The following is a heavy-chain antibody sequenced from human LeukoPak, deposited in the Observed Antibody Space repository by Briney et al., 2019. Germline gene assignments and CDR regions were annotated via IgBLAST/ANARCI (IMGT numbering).Heavy chain of an antibody. CDR1: GFTFSSYA. CDR3: AKDRRVGAIADY. V-gene: IGHV3-23*01. CDR2: ISGSGGST. D-gene: IGHD1-26*01. Sequence: HPGGSLRLPCAASGFTFSSYAMSWVRQAPGKGLEWVSAISGSGGSTYYADSVKGRFTISRDNSKNTLYLQMNSLRAEDTAVYFCAKDRRVGAIADYWGQGTLVTVSS. J-gene: IGHJ4*02.